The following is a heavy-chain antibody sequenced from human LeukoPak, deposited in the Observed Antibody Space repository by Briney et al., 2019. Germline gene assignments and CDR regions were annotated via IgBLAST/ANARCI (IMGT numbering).Heavy chain of an antibody. CDR3: AAGLVATIPAVGYYYYYGMDV. J-gene: IGHJ6*02. Sequence: ASVKVSCKASGYTFTSYAMHWVRQAPGQRLEWMGWINAGNGNTKYSQKFQGRVTITRDTSASTAYMELSSLRSEDTAVYYCAAGLVATIPAVGYYYYYGMDVWGQGTTVTVSS. V-gene: IGHV1-3*01. D-gene: IGHD5-12*01. CDR1: GYTFTSYA. CDR2: INAGNGNT.